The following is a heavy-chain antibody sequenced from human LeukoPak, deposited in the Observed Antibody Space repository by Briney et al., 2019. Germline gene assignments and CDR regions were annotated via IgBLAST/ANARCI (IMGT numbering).Heavy chain of an antibody. Sequence: PGGSLRLSCAASGFTVSSTYMSWVRQAPGKGLDWVSVIYSGGTTYYADSVKGRFTISRDNAKNSVYLQMNSLRAEDTALYYCTKDRGDTFGDLYDWGQGTLVTVSS. V-gene: IGHV3-53*01. CDR2: IYSGGTT. CDR1: GFTVSSTY. J-gene: IGHJ4*02. CDR3: TKDRGDTFGDLYD. D-gene: IGHD3-10*01.